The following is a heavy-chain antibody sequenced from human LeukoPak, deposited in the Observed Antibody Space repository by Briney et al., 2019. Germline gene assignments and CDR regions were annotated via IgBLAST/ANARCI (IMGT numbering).Heavy chain of an antibody. J-gene: IGHJ4*02. CDR2: ISSSSSYI. V-gene: IGHV3-21*01. Sequence: PGGSLRLSCAASGFTFSSYAMSWVRQAPGKGLEWVPSISSSSSYIYYADSVKGRFTISRDNAKNSLYLQMNSLRAEDTAVYYCAKGPNLFDYWGQGTLVTVSS. CDR1: GFTFSSYA. CDR3: AKGPNLFDY.